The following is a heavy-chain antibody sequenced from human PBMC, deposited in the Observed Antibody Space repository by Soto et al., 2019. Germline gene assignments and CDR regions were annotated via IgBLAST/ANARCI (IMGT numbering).Heavy chain of an antibody. CDR1: GYTFTSYY. Sequence: ASVKVSCKASGYTFTSYYMHWVRQAPGQGLEWMGIINPSGGSTSYAQKFQGRVTMTRDTSISTVYMELSSLRSDDTAVYYCARGDQQRSVLRLLETSNGMDVWGQGTTVTVSS. D-gene: IGHD3-3*01. CDR2: INPSGGST. CDR3: ARGDQQRSVLRLLETSNGMDV. J-gene: IGHJ6*02. V-gene: IGHV1-46*03.